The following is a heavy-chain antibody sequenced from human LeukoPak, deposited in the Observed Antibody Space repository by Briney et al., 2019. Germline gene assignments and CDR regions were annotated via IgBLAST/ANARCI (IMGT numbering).Heavy chain of an antibody. V-gene: IGHV1-18*01. Sequence: ASVKVSCKASGYTFTSYGISWVRQAPGQGLEWMGWISAYNGNTNYAQKLQGRVTMTTDTSTSTANMELRSLRSDDTAVYYCARGRQQLVRWFYYYYYMDVWGKGTTVTVSS. CDR2: ISAYNGNT. D-gene: IGHD6-13*01. J-gene: IGHJ6*03. CDR3: ARGRQQLVRWFYYYYYMDV. CDR1: GYTFTSYG.